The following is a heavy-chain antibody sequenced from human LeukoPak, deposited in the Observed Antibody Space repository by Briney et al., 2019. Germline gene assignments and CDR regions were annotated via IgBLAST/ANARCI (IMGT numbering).Heavy chain of an antibody. J-gene: IGHJ5*02. CDR3: ARSPWGITMIAEA. Sequence: GGSLRLSCAASGFTFSNAWMSWVRQAPGKGLEWVGRIKSKTDGGTTDYAAPVKGRFTISRDDSKNTLYLQMNSLKTEDTAVYYCARSPWGITMIAEAWGQGTLVTVSS. D-gene: IGHD3-22*01. CDR1: GFTFSNAW. V-gene: IGHV3-15*01. CDR2: IKSKTDGGTT.